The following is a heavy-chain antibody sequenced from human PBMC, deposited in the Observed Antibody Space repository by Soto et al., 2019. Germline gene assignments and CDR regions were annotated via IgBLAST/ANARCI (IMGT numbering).Heavy chain of an antibody. Sequence: GGSLRLSCAASGFTFRNYAMHWVRQAPGKGLEYVSAIDSNGGTTYYANSVRGRFTISRDNSKNTLFLQMGSLRAEDMAVYYCARRGAGCYDYWGQGT. J-gene: IGHJ4*02. CDR3: ARRGAGCYDY. CDR1: GFTFRNYA. V-gene: IGHV3-64*01. D-gene: IGHD2-15*01. CDR2: IDSNGGTT.